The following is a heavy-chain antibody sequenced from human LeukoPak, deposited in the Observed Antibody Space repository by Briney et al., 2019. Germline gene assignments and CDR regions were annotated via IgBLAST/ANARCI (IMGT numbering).Heavy chain of an antibody. J-gene: IGHJ4*02. CDR1: WFTVSSNY. Sequence: PGGSLRLSCAASWFTVSSNYMTWVRQAPGKGLEWVSIIYSSGSTYYADSLEGRFTISRDNSKNTVYLQMSSLRAEDTAVYYCANLPRGDYWGQGTLVTVSS. CDR2: IYSSGST. D-gene: IGHD3-10*01. CDR3: ANLPRGDY. V-gene: IGHV3-53*01.